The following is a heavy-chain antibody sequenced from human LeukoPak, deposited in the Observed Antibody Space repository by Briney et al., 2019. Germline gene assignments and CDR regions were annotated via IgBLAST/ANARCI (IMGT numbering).Heavy chain of an antibody. Sequence: GGSLRLSCSASGFTFSSYWMSWVRQAPGKGLEWVANIEQDGSEKHYVDSVKGRFTISRDNAKNSLYLQMNSLRAEDTAVYYCASGYSYGWYHDYWGQGTLVTVSS. J-gene: IGHJ4*02. D-gene: IGHD5-18*01. CDR3: ASGYSYGWYHDY. CDR2: IEQDGSEK. V-gene: IGHV3-7*01. CDR1: GFTFSSYW.